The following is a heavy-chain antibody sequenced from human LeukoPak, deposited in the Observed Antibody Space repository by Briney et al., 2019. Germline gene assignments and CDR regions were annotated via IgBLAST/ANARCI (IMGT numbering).Heavy chain of an antibody. D-gene: IGHD6-13*01. J-gene: IGHJ5*02. V-gene: IGHV3-7*01. CDR3: ARGQFRRYSSSWYWFDP. Sequence: GGSLRLSCAASGFTFSSYWMSWVRQAPGKGLEWVANIKQEGSEKYYVDSVKGRFTISRDNAKNSLYLQMNSLRAEDTAVYYCARGQFRRYSSSWYWFDPWGQGTLVTVSS. CDR1: GFTFSSYW. CDR2: IKQEGSEK.